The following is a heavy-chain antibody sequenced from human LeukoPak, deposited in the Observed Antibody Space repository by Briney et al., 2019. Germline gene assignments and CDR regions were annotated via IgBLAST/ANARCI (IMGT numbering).Heavy chain of an antibody. CDR3: ARIEGSCDRNTCSYYRHFGY. D-gene: IGHD2/OR15-2a*01. Sequence: PSETLSLTCAVYGGSFSGYYWSWIRQPPGKGLEWIGTIYYTGSTFYNPSLKSRVTMSVDTSRNQFSLMLNSMTAADTAVYYCARIEGSCDRNTCSYYRHFGYWGQGALVTVSS. V-gene: IGHV4-34*01. J-gene: IGHJ4*02. CDR1: GGSFSGYY. CDR2: IYYTGST.